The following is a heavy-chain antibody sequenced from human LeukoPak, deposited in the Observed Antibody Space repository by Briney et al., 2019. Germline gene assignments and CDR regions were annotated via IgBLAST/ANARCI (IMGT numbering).Heavy chain of an antibody. D-gene: IGHD4-11*01. CDR3: ARGPDDYSNFGYYYYYMDV. J-gene: IGHJ6*03. V-gene: IGHV1-69*13. CDR1: GGTFSSYA. Sequence: GASVKVSCKASGGTFSSYAISWVRQAPGQGLEWMGGIIPIFGTANYAQKFQGRVTITADESTSTAYMELSSLRSEDTAVYYCARGPDDYSNFGYYYYYMDVWGKGTTVTVSS. CDR2: IIPIFGTA.